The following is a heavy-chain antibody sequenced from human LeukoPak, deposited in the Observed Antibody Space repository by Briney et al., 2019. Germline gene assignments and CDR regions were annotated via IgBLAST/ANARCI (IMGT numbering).Heavy chain of an antibody. J-gene: IGHJ5*02. CDR3: AKREDFDWFNWFDP. V-gene: IGHV4-61*08. CDR2: IYFSGST. CDR1: GGSISS. Sequence: SETLSLTCTVSGGSISSFYWSWFYWSWIRQPPGKGLEWIGYIYFSGSTNYNPSLKSRVTISVDTSKNQFSLKLSSVTAADTAVYYCAKREDFDWFNWFDPWGQGTLVTVSS. D-gene: IGHD3-9*01.